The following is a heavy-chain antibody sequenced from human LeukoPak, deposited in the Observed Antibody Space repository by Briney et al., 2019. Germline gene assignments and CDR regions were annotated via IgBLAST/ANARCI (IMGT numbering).Heavy chain of an antibody. CDR1: GYTFTGYY. CDR2: INPNSGGT. V-gene: IGHV1-2*02. CDR3: ARAFSGYDWPDYFDY. Sequence: ASVKVSCKASGYTFTGYYMHCVRQGPGQGLEWMGRINPNSGGTNYAQKFQGRVTMTRDTSISTAYMELSRLRSDDTAVYYCARAFSGYDWPDYFDYWGQGTLVTVSS. D-gene: IGHD5-12*01. J-gene: IGHJ4*02.